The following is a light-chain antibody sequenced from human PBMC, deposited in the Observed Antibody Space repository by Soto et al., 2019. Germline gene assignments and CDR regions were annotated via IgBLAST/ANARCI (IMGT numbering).Light chain of an antibody. CDR3: SAWDDSLNAYV. V-gene: IGLV1-44*01. CDR2: SDN. CDR1: SSNIGRNT. Sequence: QSVLTQPPSASGTPGQRVTISCSGSSSNIGRNTVNWYQQFPGTAPKLLIYSDNQRPSGVPDRFSGSKSGTSASLAISGLQSEDETYYYCSAWDDSLNAYVFGTGTKVTVL. J-gene: IGLJ1*01.